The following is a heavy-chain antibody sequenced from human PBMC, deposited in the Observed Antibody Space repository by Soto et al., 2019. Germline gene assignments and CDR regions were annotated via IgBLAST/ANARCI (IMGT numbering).Heavy chain of an antibody. V-gene: IGHV5-51*01. CDR1: GYSFSHYW. CDR2: IYPGDSDT. J-gene: IGHJ4*02. CDR3: ARPDSYIAVAH. D-gene: IGHD6-19*01. Sequence: PGGALKISCKGSGYSFSHYWIGWGRQMPGKGLEWMGIIYPGDSDTRYSPSFQGQVTISADKSISTAYLQWSSLKASDTAMYYCARPDSYIAVAHWGQGTLVTVSS.